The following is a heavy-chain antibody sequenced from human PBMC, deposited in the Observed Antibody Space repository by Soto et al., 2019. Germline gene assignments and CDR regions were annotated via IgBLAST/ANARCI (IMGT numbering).Heavy chain of an antibody. Sequence: PSETLSLTCAVYGGSFSGYYWSWIRQPPGEGLEWIGEINHSGSTNYNPSLKSRVTISVDTSKNQFSLKLSSVTAADTAVYYCARGRPFAGGGKGYSSYKMDVWAKGPRSPSP. J-gene: IGHJ6*03. V-gene: IGHV4-34*01. CDR2: INHSGST. CDR3: ARGRPFAGGGKGYSSYKMDV. CDR1: GGSFSGYY. D-gene: IGHD2-15*01.